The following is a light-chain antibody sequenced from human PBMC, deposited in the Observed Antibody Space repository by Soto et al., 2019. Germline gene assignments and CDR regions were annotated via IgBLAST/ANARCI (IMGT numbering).Light chain of an antibody. Sequence: QSVLTQPASVSGSPGQSITISCTGTSSDIGSHNFVSWYQQRPGKAPKLMIFEVTKRPSGVSNRFSASKSGNTASLTISGVQAEDEAGYYCCSYAGTTTWVFGGGTKLTVL. J-gene: IGLJ3*02. V-gene: IGLV2-23*02. CDR2: EVT. CDR1: SSDIGSHNF. CDR3: CSYAGTTTWV.